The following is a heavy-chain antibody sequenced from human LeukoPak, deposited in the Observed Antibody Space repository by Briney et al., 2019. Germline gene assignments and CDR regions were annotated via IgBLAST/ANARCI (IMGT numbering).Heavy chain of an antibody. CDR2: SSNSEGT. CDR1: GGSLSSSSYY. D-gene: IGHD3-22*01. Sequence: PSETLSLTCTVSGGSLSSSSYYWGCVRQPPGKGLEWIGSSSNSEGTSYNPPLKSRVTISVDTSKNQLSLKLSSVTAADKGVYYCARGSRGYTQLDYWGQGTLVTVSS. J-gene: IGHJ4*02. V-gene: IGHV4-39*07. CDR3: ARGSRGYTQLDY.